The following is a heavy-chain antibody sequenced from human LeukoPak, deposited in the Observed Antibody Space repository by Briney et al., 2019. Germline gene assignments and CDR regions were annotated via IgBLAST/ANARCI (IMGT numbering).Heavy chain of an antibody. CDR1: GFTFSSYV. V-gene: IGHV3-30*04. J-gene: IGHJ4*02. Sequence: GRSLRLSCAASGFTFSSYVMHWVRQAPGKGLEWVAVISYDGSNKYYADSVKGRFTISRDNSKNTLYLQMNSLRAEDTAVYYCARDSMAAFFDYWGQGTLVTVSS. CDR3: ARDSMAAFFDY. CDR2: ISYDGSNK. D-gene: IGHD5-24*01.